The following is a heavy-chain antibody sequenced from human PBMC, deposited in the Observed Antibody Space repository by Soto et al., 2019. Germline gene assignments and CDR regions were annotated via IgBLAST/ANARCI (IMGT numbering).Heavy chain of an antibody. V-gene: IGHV3-48*01. D-gene: IGHD2-15*01. CDR3: ARDFIYCSGGSCYLAKFDY. CDR2: ISSSSSTI. CDR1: GFTFSSYS. Sequence: GGSLRLFCAASGFTFSSYSMNWVRQAPGKGLEWVSYISSSSSTIYYADSVKGRFTISRDNAKNSLYLQMNSLRAEDTAVYYCARDFIYCSGGSCYLAKFDYWGQGTLVTVSS. J-gene: IGHJ4*02.